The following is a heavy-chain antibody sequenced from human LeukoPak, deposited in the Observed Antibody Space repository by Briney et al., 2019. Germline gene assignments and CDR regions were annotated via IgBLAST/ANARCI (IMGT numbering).Heavy chain of an antibody. CDR3: ARTMTYFDY. CDR2: VYYSGST. D-gene: IGHD3-3*01. J-gene: IGHJ4*02. Sequence: SETLSLTCAVSGGSISSSNFYWGWIRQPPGKGLEWIGSVYYSGSTYYNPSLKSRVTISVDTSKNQFSLRLSSVTAADTAVYYCARTMTYFDYWGQGTLVTVSS. V-gene: IGHV4-39*01. CDR1: GGSISSSNFY.